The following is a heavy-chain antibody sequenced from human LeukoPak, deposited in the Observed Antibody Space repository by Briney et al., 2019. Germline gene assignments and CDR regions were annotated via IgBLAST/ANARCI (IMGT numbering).Heavy chain of an antibody. V-gene: IGHV3-23*01. J-gene: IGHJ4*02. D-gene: IGHD3-10*01. CDR3: ALHPRITMGQIGYFDY. Sequence: PGGSLRLSCAASGFTFSSYAMSWVRQAPGKGLEWVSAIGGSGGSTYYADSVKGRFTISRDNSKNTLYLQMNSLRAEDTAVYYCALHPRITMGQIGYFDYWGQGTLVTVSS. CDR2: IGGSGGST. CDR1: GFTFSSYA.